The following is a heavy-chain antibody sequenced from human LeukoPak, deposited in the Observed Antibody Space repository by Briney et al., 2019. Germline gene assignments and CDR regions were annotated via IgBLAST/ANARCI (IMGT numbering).Heavy chain of an antibody. J-gene: IGHJ6*03. D-gene: IGHD3-16*02. Sequence: GGSLRLSCAASGFTFSSYGMHWVCQAPGKGLEWVAFIRYDGSNKYYADSVKGRFTISRDNSKNTLYLQMNSLRAEDTAVYYCAKNDYVWGSYRYDYYYMDVWGKGTTVTVSS. V-gene: IGHV3-30*02. CDR3: AKNDYVWGSYRYDYYYMDV. CDR2: IRYDGSNK. CDR1: GFTFSSYG.